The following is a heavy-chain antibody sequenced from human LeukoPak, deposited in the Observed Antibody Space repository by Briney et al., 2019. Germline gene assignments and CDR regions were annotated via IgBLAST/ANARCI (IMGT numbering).Heavy chain of an antibody. CDR1: GYTFTGYY. CDR3: ARDGDRITIFWARKRTYNWFDP. J-gene: IGHJ5*02. D-gene: IGHD3-9*01. CDR2: INPNSGGT. Sequence: GASVKVSCKASGYTFTGYYMHWVRQAPGQGLEWMGWINPNSGGTNYAQKFQGRVTMTRDTSISTAYMEQSRLRSDDTAVYYCARDGDRITIFWARKRTYNWFDPWGQGTLVTVSS. V-gene: IGHV1-2*02.